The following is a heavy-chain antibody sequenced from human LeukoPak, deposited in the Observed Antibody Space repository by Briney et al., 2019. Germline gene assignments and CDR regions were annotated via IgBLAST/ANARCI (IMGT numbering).Heavy chain of an antibody. CDR2: ISGSGGTT. Sequence: PGGSLRLSCAASGXTFSSYAMSWVRQAPGKGLEWVSTISGSGGTTYYADSVKGRFTISRDNSKNTLYLQMNSLRAEDTAVYYCARGLVMAAAGTRDAFDMWGQGTMVTVSS. CDR3: ARGLVMAAAGTRDAFDM. D-gene: IGHD6-13*01. V-gene: IGHV3-23*01. CDR1: GXTFSSYA. J-gene: IGHJ3*02.